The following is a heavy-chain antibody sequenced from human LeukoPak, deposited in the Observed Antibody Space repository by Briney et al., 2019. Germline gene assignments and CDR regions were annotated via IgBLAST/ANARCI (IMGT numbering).Heavy chain of an antibody. CDR2: IYYSGNT. Sequence: SETLSLTCTVSGGSISTYYWSWIRQPPGKGLEWIGYIYYSGNTNYNPSLKGRVTISVDTSKNQFSLKLSSVTAADTAVYYCASSGYTYEPYYYYMDVWGKGTTVTISS. V-gene: IGHV4-59*01. CDR3: ASSGYTYEPYYYYMDV. D-gene: IGHD5-18*01. CDR1: GGSISTYY. J-gene: IGHJ6*03.